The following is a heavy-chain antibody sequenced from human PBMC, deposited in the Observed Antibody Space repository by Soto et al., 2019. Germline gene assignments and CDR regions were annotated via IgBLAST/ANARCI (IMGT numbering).Heavy chain of an antibody. D-gene: IGHD3-22*01. CDR3: ARTTKEVYYDRELDY. Sequence: SETLSLTCTVTGGSISSGDYYWSRIRQPPGKGLEWIGYIYYSGSTYYNPSLKSRVTISVDTSKNQFSLKLSSVTAADTAVYYCARTTKEVYYDRELDYWGQGTLVTVSS. J-gene: IGHJ4*02. V-gene: IGHV4-30-4*01. CDR2: IYYSGST. CDR1: GGSISSGDYY.